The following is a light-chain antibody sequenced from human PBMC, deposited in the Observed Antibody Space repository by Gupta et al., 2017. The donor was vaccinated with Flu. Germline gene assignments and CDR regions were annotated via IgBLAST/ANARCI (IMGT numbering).Light chain of an antibody. V-gene: IGKV1-39*01. J-gene: IGKJ1*01. CDR1: QSISSY. Sequence: DIQMTQSPSSLSASVGDRVTITCRASQSISSYLNWYQQKPGKAPKLLIYAASSFQSGVPSRFSGSGSGTDFTLTISRLQPEDFATYYCQQSDSNHRTFGQGTKVEIK. CDR3: QQSDSNHRT. CDR2: AAS.